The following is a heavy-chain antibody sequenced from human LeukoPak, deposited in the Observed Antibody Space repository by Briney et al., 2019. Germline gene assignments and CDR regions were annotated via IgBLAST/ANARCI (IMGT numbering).Heavy chain of an antibody. CDR2: IYYSGST. D-gene: IGHD1-26*01. Sequence: SETLSLTCTVSGGSISSSSYYWGWIRQPPGKGLEWIGSIYYSGSTYYSPSLKSRVTISVDTSKNQFSLKLSSVTAADTAVYYCARDSPPVPTERGNFDIWGQGTMVTVSS. V-gene: IGHV4-39*07. J-gene: IGHJ3*02. CDR3: ARDSPPVPTERGNFDI. CDR1: GGSISSSSYY.